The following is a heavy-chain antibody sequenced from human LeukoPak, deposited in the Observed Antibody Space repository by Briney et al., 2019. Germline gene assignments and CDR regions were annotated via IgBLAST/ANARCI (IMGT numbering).Heavy chain of an antibody. CDR3: AREGPLVATTPHFDY. D-gene: IGHD5-12*01. V-gene: IGHV3-48*03. CDR2: ISSSGSTI. CDR1: GFTFSSYE. Sequence: PGGSLRLSCAASGFTFSSYEMNWVRQAPGKGLEWVSYISSSGSTIHYADSVKGRFTISRDNAKNSLYLQMNSLRAEDTAVYYCAREGPLVATTPHFDYWGQGTLVTVSS. J-gene: IGHJ4*02.